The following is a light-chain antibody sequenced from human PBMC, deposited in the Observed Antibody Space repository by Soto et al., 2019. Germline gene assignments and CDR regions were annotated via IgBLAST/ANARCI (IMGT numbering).Light chain of an antibody. CDR1: QSVGSF. CDR3: QQRSNWPIT. CDR2: DAS. Sequence: EIVLTQSPGTLSLSPGERATLSCRASQSVGSFLAWYRQTPGQAPRLLIYDASNKATGIPARFSGSGSGTDFTLVISSLEPEDFAVYYCQQRSNWPITFGQGTRLESK. V-gene: IGKV3-11*01. J-gene: IGKJ5*01.